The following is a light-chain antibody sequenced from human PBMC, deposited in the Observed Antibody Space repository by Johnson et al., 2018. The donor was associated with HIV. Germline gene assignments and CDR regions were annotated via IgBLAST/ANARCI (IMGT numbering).Light chain of an antibody. J-gene: IGLJ1*01. CDR1: SSNIGTNF. CDR2: ENN. V-gene: IGLV1-51*02. Sequence: QSVLSQPPSVSAAPGQKVTISCSGSSSNIGTNFVSWYQQFPGAAPKLLIYENNKRPSGIPDRFSGSKSGTSATLGITGLQTGDEADYYCGAWDSGLTAGVFGTGTKVTVL. CDR3: GAWDSGLTAGV.